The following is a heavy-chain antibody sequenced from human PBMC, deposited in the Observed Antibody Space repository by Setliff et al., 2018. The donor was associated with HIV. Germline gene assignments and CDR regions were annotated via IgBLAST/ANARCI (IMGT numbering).Heavy chain of an antibody. CDR3: AKELGFWSGSSGPPLAY. V-gene: IGHV3-33*03. Sequence: GGSLRLSCAASGFTFSNYGMHWVRQAPGKGLEWVSVIWYDGSNKYYTDSVKGRFTISRDNSKNTLYLQMNSLRAEDTAVYYCAKELGFWSGSSGPPLAYWGQGTLVTVSS. J-gene: IGHJ4*02. D-gene: IGHD3-3*01. CDR1: GFTFSNYG. CDR2: IWYDGSNK.